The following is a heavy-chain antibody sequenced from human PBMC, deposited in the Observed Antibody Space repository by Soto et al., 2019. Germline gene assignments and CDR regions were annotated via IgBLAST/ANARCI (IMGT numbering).Heavy chain of an antibody. Sequence: QVQLVESGGGLVKPGGSLRLSCAASGLTFSDCYMNWIRQAPGKGLEWVSYISSSGSSINYAGSMKGRFTISRDNAKNSLYLQMNSLRAEDTAMYYCARVRFGEWGYAMDVWGQGTTVTVSS. V-gene: IGHV3-11*01. J-gene: IGHJ6*02. D-gene: IGHD3-10*01. CDR2: ISSSGSSI. CDR1: GLTFSDCY. CDR3: ARVRFGEWGYAMDV.